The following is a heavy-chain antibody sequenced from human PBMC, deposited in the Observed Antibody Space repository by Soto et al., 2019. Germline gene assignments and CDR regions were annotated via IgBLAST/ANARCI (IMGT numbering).Heavy chain of an antibody. CDR2: IYYSGST. Sequence: SETLSLTCTVSGGSISSSSYYWGWIRQPPGKGLEWIGSIYYSGSTYYNPSLKSRVTISVDTSKNQFSLKLSSVTAADTAVYYCARQSRDWFDPWGQGTLVTSPQ. V-gene: IGHV4-39*01. CDR3: ARQSRDWFDP. D-gene: IGHD2-21*01. J-gene: IGHJ5*02. CDR1: GGSISSSSYY.